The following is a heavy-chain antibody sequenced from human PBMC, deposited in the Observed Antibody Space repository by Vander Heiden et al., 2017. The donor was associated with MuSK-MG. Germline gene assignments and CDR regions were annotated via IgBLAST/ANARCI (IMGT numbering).Heavy chain of an antibody. V-gene: IGHV3-9*01. J-gene: IGHJ4*02. CDR1: GFTFDDYA. Sequence: EVQLVESGGGLVQPGRSLRRHCAAPGFTFDDYAMHWVRQAPGKGLEWVSGISWNSGSIGYADPVKGRFTISRDNAKNPLYLQMNSLRAEDTALYYCVSGYSSGCYWGQGTLVTVSS. CDR2: ISWNSGSI. D-gene: IGHD6-19*01. CDR3: VSGYSSGCY.